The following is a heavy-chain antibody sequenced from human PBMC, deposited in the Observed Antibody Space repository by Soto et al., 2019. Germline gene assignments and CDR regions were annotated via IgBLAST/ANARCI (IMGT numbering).Heavy chain of an antibody. CDR1: GFTVSNSY. V-gene: IGHV3-66*01. CDR2: INNAGST. J-gene: IGHJ6*02. Sequence: GGSLRLSCAASGFTVSNSYMSWVRQAPGKGLEWVSAINNAGSTYYADSVKARFTISRDNSKNTLFLQMNSLRAVDTAMYYCVRENYYYGMDVWGQGTAVTVSS. CDR3: VRENYYYGMDV.